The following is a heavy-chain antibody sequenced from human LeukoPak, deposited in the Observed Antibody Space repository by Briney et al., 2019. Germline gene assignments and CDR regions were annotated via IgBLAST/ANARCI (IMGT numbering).Heavy chain of an antibody. CDR1: SGSISSYC. Sequence: SETLSLTCTVSSGSISSYCWSWIRQPAGKGLEGIGRICASGSTNYNPSLRSRVTISVDKSKNQISLNLSSVTAADTALYYCARGPFQAAGAFDYWGQGTLVTVSS. J-gene: IGHJ4*02. V-gene: IGHV4-4*07. CDR3: ARGPFQAAGAFDY. D-gene: IGHD6-13*01. CDR2: ICASGST.